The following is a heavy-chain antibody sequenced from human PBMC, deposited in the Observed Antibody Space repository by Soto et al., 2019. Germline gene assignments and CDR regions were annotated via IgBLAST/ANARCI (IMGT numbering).Heavy chain of an antibody. Sequence: GASVKVSCKASGYTFTSYGISWVRQAPGQGLERMVRISPINGKTNYAQKFQGRVTITTDKSTSTAYMELSSLRSEDTAVYYCAMVFDCSGGSCYSPDYYYGMDVWGQGTTVTVSS. V-gene: IGHV1-18*01. J-gene: IGHJ6*02. CDR3: AMVFDCSGGSCYSPDYYYGMDV. CDR2: ISPINGKT. D-gene: IGHD2-15*01. CDR1: GYTFTSYG.